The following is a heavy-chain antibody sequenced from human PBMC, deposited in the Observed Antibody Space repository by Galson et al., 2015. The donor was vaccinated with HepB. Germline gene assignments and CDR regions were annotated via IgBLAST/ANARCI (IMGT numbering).Heavy chain of an antibody. CDR2: ISGSGGST. J-gene: IGHJ4*02. CDR3: AKSKGSYMYYFDY. D-gene: IGHD3-10*01. CDR1: GFTFSSYA. Sequence: SLRLSCAASGFTFSSYAMSWVRQAPGKGLEWGSAISGSGGSTYYADSVKGRFTISRDNSKNTLYLQMNSLRAEDTAVYYCAKSKGSYMYYFDYWGQGTLVTVSS. V-gene: IGHV3-23*01.